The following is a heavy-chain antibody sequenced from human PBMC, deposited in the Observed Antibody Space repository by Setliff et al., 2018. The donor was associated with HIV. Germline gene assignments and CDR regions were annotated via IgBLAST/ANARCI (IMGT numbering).Heavy chain of an antibody. CDR2: VYTTGSA. Sequence: SETLSLTCAVYGASFGGYYRSWIRQPAGKGLEWIGHVYTTGSASYNPSLESRVTILEALSKNQFSLNLDSVTAADTAVYFCARALAGGSGWNYFDLWGPGTLVTVSS. CDR3: ARALAGGSGWNYFDL. V-gene: IGHV4-59*10. CDR1: GASFGGYY. J-gene: IGHJ4*02. D-gene: IGHD6-19*01.